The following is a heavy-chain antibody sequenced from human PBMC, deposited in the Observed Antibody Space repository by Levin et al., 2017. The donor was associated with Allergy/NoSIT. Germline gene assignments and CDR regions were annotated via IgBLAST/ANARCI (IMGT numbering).Heavy chain of an antibody. D-gene: IGHD3-9*01. Sequence: GESLKISCAASGFTFSSYAMHWVRQAPGKGLEWVAVISYDGSNKYYADSVKGRFTISRDNSKNTLYLQMNSLRAEDTAVYYCARDRRPDILTGYSAFDIWGQGTMVTVSS. J-gene: IGHJ3*02. CDR1: GFTFSSYA. CDR2: ISYDGSNK. CDR3: ARDRRPDILTGYSAFDI. V-gene: IGHV3-30-3*01.